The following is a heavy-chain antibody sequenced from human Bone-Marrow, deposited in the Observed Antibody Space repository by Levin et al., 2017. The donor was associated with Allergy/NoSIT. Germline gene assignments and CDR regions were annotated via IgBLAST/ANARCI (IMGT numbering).Heavy chain of an antibody. D-gene: IGHD6-13*01. Sequence: AASVKVSCVASGFTFGGYWMHWIRQAPGKGLVWVSRLNSDGTSTAYADSVKGRFTISRDNAKNTLYLQMNGLRAEDTAVYYCASGSPGYSNSWSSYWGQGTLVTVSS. CDR3: ASGSPGYSNSWSSY. CDR1: GFTFGGYW. V-gene: IGHV3-74*01. CDR2: LNSDGTST. J-gene: IGHJ4*02.